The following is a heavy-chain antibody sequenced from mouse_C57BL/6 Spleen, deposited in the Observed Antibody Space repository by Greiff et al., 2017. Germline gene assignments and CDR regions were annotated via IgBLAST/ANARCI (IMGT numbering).Heavy chain of an antibody. CDR2: ISSGSSTI. CDR1: GFTFSDYG. CDR3: ARHYYGSSSMDY. V-gene: IGHV5-17*01. J-gene: IGHJ4*01. D-gene: IGHD1-1*01. Sequence: DVKLVESGGGLVKPGGSLKLSCAASGFTFSDYGMHWVRQAPEKGLEWVAYISSGSSTIYYADTVKGRFTISRDNAKNTLFLQMTSLRSEDTAMYYCARHYYGSSSMDYWGQGTSVTVSS.